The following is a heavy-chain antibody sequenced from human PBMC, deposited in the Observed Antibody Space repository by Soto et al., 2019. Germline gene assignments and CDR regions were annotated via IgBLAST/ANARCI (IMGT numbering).Heavy chain of an antibody. CDR1: GYSFTSYW. Sequence: PGESLKISCKGSGYSFTSYWIGWVRQMPGKGLEWMGIIYPGDSDTRYSPSFQGQVTISADKSISTAYLQWSSLKASDTAMYYCARQVRGVVSWTYYYYYGMDVWGQGTTVTVSS. D-gene: IGHD3-10*01. J-gene: IGHJ6*02. V-gene: IGHV5-51*01. CDR3: ARQVRGVVSWTYYYYYGMDV. CDR2: IYPGDSDT.